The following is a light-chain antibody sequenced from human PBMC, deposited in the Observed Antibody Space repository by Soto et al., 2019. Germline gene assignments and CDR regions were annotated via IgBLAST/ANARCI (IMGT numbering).Light chain of an antibody. Sequence: EIVVTQSPGTLYLSPGERATLSCRASQSVSSSYLAWYQQKPGQAPRLLIYGASIRATGIPDRFSGSGSGTDFTLIISRLETEDFAVYYCQQYGSSPITFGGGTKVEIK. J-gene: IGKJ4*01. CDR1: QSVSSSY. CDR3: QQYGSSPIT. CDR2: GAS. V-gene: IGKV3-20*01.